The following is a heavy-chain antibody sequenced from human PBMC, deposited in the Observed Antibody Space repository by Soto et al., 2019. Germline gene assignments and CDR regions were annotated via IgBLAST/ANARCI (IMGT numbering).Heavy chain of an antibody. CDR3: ASGNSGGSYDY. CDR2: INHSGST. J-gene: IGHJ4*02. Sequence: SETLSLTCAVYGGSFSGYYWSWIRQPPGKGLEWIGEINHSGSTNYNPSLKSRVTISVDRSKNQFSLKLSSVTAADTAVYYCASGNSGGSYDYWGQGTLVTVSS. V-gene: IGHV4-34*01. CDR1: GGSFSGYY. D-gene: IGHD3-10*01.